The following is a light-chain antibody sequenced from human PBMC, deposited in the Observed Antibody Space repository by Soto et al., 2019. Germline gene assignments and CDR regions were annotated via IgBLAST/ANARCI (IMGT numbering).Light chain of an antibody. Sequence: EIVMTQSPATLSVSPGERATLSCRASQSITGNLTWYQQKPGQAPRLLIYDASTRATGIPARFSGSGSGTEFTLTISSLQSEDFAVYYCQQYNNRPLTFGGGTKVEIK. CDR3: QQYNNRPLT. V-gene: IGKV3-15*01. CDR2: DAS. J-gene: IGKJ4*01. CDR1: QSITGN.